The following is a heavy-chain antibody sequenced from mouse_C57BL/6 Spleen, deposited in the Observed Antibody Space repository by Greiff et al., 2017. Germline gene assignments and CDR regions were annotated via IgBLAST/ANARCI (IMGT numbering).Heavy chain of an antibody. CDR2: IYPRSGNT. D-gene: IGHD1-1*01. CDR1: GYTFTSYG. J-gene: IGHJ3*01. CDR3: AREGDYYDSSPFAY. Sequence: QVQLKESGAELARPGASVKLSCKASGYTFTSYGISWVKQRTGQGLEWIGEIYPRSGNTYYNEKFKGKATLTADKSSSKAYMELRSLPSEDSAVYFCAREGDYYDSSPFAYWGQGTLVTVSA. V-gene: IGHV1-81*01.